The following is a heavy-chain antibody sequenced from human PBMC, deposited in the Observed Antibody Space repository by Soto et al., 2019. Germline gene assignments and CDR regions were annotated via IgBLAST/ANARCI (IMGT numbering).Heavy chain of an antibody. J-gene: IGHJ5*02. CDR2: LSGSSSSSV. V-gene: IGHV3-48*01. D-gene: IGHD3-16*01. CDR1: GFSFSRYS. CDR3: ARDTGGFDN. Sequence: EVQLLESGGGLVQPGGSLRLSCVVSGFSFSRYSMNWVRQAPGKGLDWVAYLSGSSSSSVYYADSVKGRFTISRDNAKNSVYLQMNSVRAEDTGVYYCARDTGGFDNWGQGTLVTVSS.